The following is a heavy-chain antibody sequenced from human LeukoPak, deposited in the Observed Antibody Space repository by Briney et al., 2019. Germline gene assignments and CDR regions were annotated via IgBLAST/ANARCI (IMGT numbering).Heavy chain of an antibody. V-gene: IGHV4-59*08. Sequence: SETLSLTCTVSGGSISSYYWSWIRQPPGEGLEWIGYIYYSGSTNYNPSLKSRVTISVDTSKNQFSLKLSSVTAADTAVYYCARHDGGWYYYGMDVWGQGTTVTVSS. CDR1: GGSISSYY. J-gene: IGHJ6*02. D-gene: IGHD6-19*01. CDR3: ARHDGGWYYYGMDV. CDR2: IYYSGST.